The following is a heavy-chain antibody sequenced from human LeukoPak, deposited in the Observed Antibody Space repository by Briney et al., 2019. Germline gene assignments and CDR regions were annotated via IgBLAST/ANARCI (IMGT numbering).Heavy chain of an antibody. Sequence: PGGSLRLSCVGSGFSFSSFAMSWVRPAPGKGLEWVSTVSGGGAYTYYADSAKGRFTVSRDDSKRMHLLQMNSLRPEDTALYFCAKRITVSAGYYLDSWGQGTLVTVSS. J-gene: IGHJ4*02. CDR1: GFSFSSFA. CDR3: AKRITVSAGYYLDS. CDR2: VSGGGAYT. D-gene: IGHD2-8*01. V-gene: IGHV3-23*01.